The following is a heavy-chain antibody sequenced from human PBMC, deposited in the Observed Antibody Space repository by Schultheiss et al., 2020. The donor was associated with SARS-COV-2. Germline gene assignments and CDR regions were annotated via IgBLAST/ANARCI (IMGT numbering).Heavy chain of an antibody. Sequence: SQTLSLTCTVSGGSIRSSSYYWGWIRQPPGKGLEWIGYIYYSGSTNYNPSLKSRVTISVDKSKNQFSLKLSSVTAADTAVYYCAREAAHNPGGWYATYYYYYMDVWGKGTTVTVSS. CDR3: AREAAHNPGGWYATYYYYYMDV. D-gene: IGHD6-19*01. J-gene: IGHJ6*03. CDR2: IYYSGST. CDR1: GGSIRSSSYY. V-gene: IGHV4-61*05.